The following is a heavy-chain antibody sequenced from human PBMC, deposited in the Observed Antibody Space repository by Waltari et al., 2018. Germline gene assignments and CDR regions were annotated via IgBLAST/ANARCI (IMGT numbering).Heavy chain of an antibody. D-gene: IGHD2-2*01. J-gene: IGHJ5*02. V-gene: IGHV7-4-1*02. CDR3: AREVVPAAKIVVNWFDP. CDR1: GYSFTNYA. CDR2: ITPNTGNP. Sequence: QVQLVQSGSEWKKPGASVKVSCKAYGYSFTNYAINWVRQAPGQGLELMGWITPNTGNPTDTQGFTRRFVFSFDTSVSTAYLQINDLKAEDTAIYYCAREVVPAAKIVVNWFDPWGQGTQVTVSS.